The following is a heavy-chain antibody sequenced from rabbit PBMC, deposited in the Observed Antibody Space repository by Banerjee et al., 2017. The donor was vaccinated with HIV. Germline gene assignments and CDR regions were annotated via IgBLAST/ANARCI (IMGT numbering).Heavy chain of an antibody. CDR1: GSDISSYS. CDR2: IYNGSGNT. V-gene: IGHV1S45*01. J-gene: IGHJ3*01. CDR3: ARGNAYAGAGYAL. Sequence: QQQLEESGGGLVKPGGTLTLTCTASGSDISSYSMCWVRQAPGKGLELIACIYNGSGNTYYASWAKGRFTISKTSSTTVTLQMTSLTAADTATYFCARGNAYAGAGYALWGQGTLVTVS. D-gene: IGHD6-1*01.